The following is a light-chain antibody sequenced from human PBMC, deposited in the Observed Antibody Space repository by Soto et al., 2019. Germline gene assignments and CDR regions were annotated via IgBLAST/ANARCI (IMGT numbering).Light chain of an antibody. Sequence: DIVLTQSPATQSLSPGERATLSCRASQSVSRILAWYQQKPGQAPRLLIYGASTRATGIPVRFSGSASGTEFTLTISSLQPDDFATYYCQQYDNYPRTFGGGTKVDI. J-gene: IGKJ4*01. CDR2: GAS. CDR3: QQYDNYPRT. CDR1: QSVSRI. V-gene: IGKV3-15*01.